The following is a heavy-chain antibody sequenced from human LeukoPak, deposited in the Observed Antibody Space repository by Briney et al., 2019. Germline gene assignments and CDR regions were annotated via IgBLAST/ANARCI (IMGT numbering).Heavy chain of an antibody. Sequence: SVKVSCKGSGGTFSSYAISWVRQAPGQGLEWMGGIIPIFATANYAQKFQGRVTITTDESTSTAYMELSSLRSEDTAVYYCARDLGLERPPYHYYYSMDVWGKGTTVTVSS. V-gene: IGHV1-69*05. J-gene: IGHJ6*03. D-gene: IGHD1-1*01. CDR2: IIPIFATA. CDR3: ARDLGLERPPYHYYYSMDV. CDR1: GGTFSSYA.